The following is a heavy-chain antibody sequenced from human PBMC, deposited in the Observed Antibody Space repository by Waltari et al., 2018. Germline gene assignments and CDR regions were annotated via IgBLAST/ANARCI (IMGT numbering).Heavy chain of an antibody. D-gene: IGHD1-26*01. Sequence: QVQLVESGGGLVKPGGSLRLSCAASGFTLSDYYMTWIRQAPGKGLEWVSYIGSSGRTIYYADSVRDRFIISRDNAKNSVFLQMNSLRADDTAVYYCGRSWGAVDYWGQGTLVTVSS. CDR3: GRSWGAVDY. V-gene: IGHV3-11*01. J-gene: IGHJ4*02. CDR1: GFTLSDYY. CDR2: IGSSGRTI.